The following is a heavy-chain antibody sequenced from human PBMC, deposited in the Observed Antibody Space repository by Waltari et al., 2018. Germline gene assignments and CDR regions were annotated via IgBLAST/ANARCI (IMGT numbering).Heavy chain of an antibody. V-gene: IGHV1-69*08. CDR1: GGTFSSYA. J-gene: IGHJ6*02. CDR2: IIPSLGTA. Sequence: QVQLVQSGAEVKKPGSSVKVSCKASGGTFSSYAISWVRQAPGQGLEWMGRIIPSLGTANDAQKFQGRVTITADKPTSTAYMELSSLRSEDTAVYYCAGSFDYYYGMDVWGQGTTVTVSS. D-gene: IGHD3-10*01. CDR3: AGSFDYYYGMDV.